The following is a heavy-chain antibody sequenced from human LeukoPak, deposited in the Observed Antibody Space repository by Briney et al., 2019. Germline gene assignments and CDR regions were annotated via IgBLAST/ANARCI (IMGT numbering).Heavy chain of an antibody. CDR2: LSGSGAIT. CDR3: AKGDSFSSSSYYFDS. D-gene: IGHD6-13*01. V-gene: IGHV3-23*01. J-gene: IGHJ4*02. CDR1: GFNFGNYA. Sequence: GGSLRLSCVASGFNFGNYAMAWVRQAPGKGLEWVSILSGSGAITYHADSVKGRFTVSRDNFKDTSYLNMTSLRGEDTALYYCAKGDSFSSSSYYFDSWGQGALVTVSS.